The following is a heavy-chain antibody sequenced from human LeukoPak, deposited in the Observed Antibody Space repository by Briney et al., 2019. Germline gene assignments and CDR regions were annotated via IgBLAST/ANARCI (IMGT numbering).Heavy chain of an antibody. Sequence: GASVKVSCKACAYTFTSYAMNWVRQGPGQGLEWMGRINTNTGNPTYAQGFTGRFVLSLDTSVSTAYLQISSLKAEDTAVYYCARSANPQWLVSNYYYYYMDVWGKGTTVTVSS. CDR3: ARSANPQWLVSNYYYYYMDV. D-gene: IGHD6-19*01. V-gene: IGHV7-4-1*02. CDR1: AYTFTSYA. J-gene: IGHJ6*03. CDR2: INTNTGNP.